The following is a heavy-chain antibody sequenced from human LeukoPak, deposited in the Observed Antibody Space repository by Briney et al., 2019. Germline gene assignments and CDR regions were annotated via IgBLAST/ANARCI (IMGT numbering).Heavy chain of an antibody. CDR1: GGSFSGYY. CDR3: ARGIIVVVPAAIRFDP. V-gene: IGHV4-34*01. J-gene: IGHJ5*02. Sequence: PSETLSLTCAVYGGSFSGYYWSWIRQPPGKGLEWIGEINHSGSTNYNPSLKSRVTISVDTSKNQFSLKLSSVTAADTAVYYCARGIIVVVPAAIRFDPWGQGTLVTVSS. CDR2: INHSGST. D-gene: IGHD2-2*02.